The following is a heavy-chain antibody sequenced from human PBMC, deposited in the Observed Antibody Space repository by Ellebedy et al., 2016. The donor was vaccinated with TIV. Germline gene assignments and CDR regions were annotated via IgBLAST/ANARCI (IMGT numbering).Heavy chain of an antibody. J-gene: IGHJ3*02. V-gene: IGHV3-20*03. Sequence: GGSLRLXXAASGFTFSSYAMSWVRQAPGKGLEWVSGINWNGGSTGYADSVKGRFTISRDNAKNSLYLQMNSLRAEDTALYYCARASDPPGYYYDSSGYYYGAGAFDIWGQGTMVTVSS. CDR1: GFTFSSYA. CDR2: INWNGGST. CDR3: ARASDPPGYYYDSSGYYYGAGAFDI. D-gene: IGHD3-22*01.